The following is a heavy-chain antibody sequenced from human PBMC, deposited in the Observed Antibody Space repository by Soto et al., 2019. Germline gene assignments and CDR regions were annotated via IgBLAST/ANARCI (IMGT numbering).Heavy chain of an antibody. CDR3: ARAPRGFWSGYVYYYGMDV. V-gene: IGHV4-34*01. Sequence: PSETLSLTCAVYGGSFSGYYWSWIRQPPGKGLEWIGEINHSGSTNYNPSLKSRVTISVDTSKNQFSLKLSSVTAADTAVYYCARAPRGFWSGYVYYYGMDVWGQGTTVTVSS. CDR1: GGSFSGYY. D-gene: IGHD3-3*01. CDR2: INHSGST. J-gene: IGHJ6*02.